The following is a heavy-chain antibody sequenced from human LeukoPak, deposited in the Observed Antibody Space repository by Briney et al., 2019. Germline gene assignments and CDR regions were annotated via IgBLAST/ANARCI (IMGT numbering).Heavy chain of an antibody. D-gene: IGHD3-3*01. V-gene: IGHV3-48*03. CDR3: ARLRFLQY. CDR2: ISSSSTTI. J-gene: IGHJ4*02. CDR1: GFTFSSYE. Sequence: GGSLRLSCVASGFTFSSYEMNWVRQAPGKGLEWASYISSSSTTIYYADSVKGRFTVSRDNAKNSLYLQMNSLRAEDTAVYYCARLRFLQYWGQGTLVTVSS.